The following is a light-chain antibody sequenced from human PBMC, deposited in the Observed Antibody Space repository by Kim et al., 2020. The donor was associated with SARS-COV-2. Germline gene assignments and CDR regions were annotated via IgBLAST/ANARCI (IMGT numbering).Light chain of an antibody. J-gene: IGLJ2*01. Sequence: GQSITISRTGTSSDVGAYNLVTCYQQFPGKAPKLMIYEVTKRPSGVSNRFSGSRSGNTASLTISGLQAEDEADYYCCSYAGSYILVFGGGTQLTVL. CDR2: EVT. CDR1: SSDVGAYNL. V-gene: IGLV2-23*02. CDR3: CSYAGSYILV.